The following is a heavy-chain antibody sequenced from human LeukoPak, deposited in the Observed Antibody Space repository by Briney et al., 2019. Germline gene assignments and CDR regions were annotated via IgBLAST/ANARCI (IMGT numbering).Heavy chain of an antibody. CDR3: ASPGTTGTYDAFDI. J-gene: IGHJ3*02. Sequence: GGSLRLSCAASGFTFSSYAMSWVRQAPGKGLEWVSVISGSGGSTYYADSVKGRFAISRDNPKNTLYLQMNSLRVEDTAVYYCASPGTTGTYDAFDIWGQGTMVTVSS. V-gene: IGHV3-23*01. D-gene: IGHD1-1*01. CDR2: ISGSGGST. CDR1: GFTFSSYA.